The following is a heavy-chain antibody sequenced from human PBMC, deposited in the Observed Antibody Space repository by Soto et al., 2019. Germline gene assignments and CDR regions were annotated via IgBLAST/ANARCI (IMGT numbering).Heavy chain of an antibody. CDR2: IDPSDSHS. V-gene: IGHV5-10-1*01. CDR3: ARRRKPAAMEVFYYYGMDV. D-gene: IGHD2-2*01. Sequence: PGESLKISSQCSGYNFTSYWINWVRQMPGKGLEWMGRIDPSDSHSNYSPSFQGHVTISADKSISTAYLQWSSLKASDTAMYYCARRRKPAAMEVFYYYGMDVWGQGTTVTVSS. CDR1: GYNFTSYW. J-gene: IGHJ6*02.